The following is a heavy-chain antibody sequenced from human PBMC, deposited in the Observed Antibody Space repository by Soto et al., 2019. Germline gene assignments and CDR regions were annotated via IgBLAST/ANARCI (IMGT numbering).Heavy chain of an antibody. CDR1: GGYIRSSSYY. J-gene: IGHJ5*02. V-gene: IGHV4-39*01. D-gene: IGHD2-2*01. CDR2: IYYSGST. CDR3: ARGEYQLLWLGWFDP. Sequence: SETLSLTCTVSGGYIRSSSYYWGWIRQPPGKGLEWIGSIYYSGSTYYNPSLKSRVTISVDTSKNQFSLKLSSVTAADTAVYYCARGEYQLLWLGWFDPWGQGTLVTVSS.